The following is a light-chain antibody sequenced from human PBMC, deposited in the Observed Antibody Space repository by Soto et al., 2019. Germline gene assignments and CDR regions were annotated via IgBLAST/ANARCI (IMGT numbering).Light chain of an antibody. Sequence: DIQMTQSPSTLSASVGDRVTLNCRASQTIYSWLAWYQQKPGKAPNLLIYKASTLESGVPSRFSGSGSGTEFTLTISSLQPDDFATYYCQQYHSSPPWTFGQGTKVEIK. CDR3: QQYHSSPPWT. J-gene: IGKJ1*01. V-gene: IGKV1-5*03. CDR1: QTIYSW. CDR2: KAS.